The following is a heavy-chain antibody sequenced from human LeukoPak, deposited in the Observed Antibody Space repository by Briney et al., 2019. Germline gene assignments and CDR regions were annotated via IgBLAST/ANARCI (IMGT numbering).Heavy chain of an antibody. CDR1: GGSISSSSYY. Sequence: SETLSLTCTVSGGSISSSSYYWGWIRQPPGKGLEWIGSIYYSGSTYYNPSLKSRVTISVDTSKNQFSLKLSSVTAADTAVYYCARLYCSGGSCYGNRRSNWFDPWGQGTLVTVSS. D-gene: IGHD2-15*01. V-gene: IGHV4-39*01. CDR3: ARLYCSGGSCYGNRRSNWFDP. J-gene: IGHJ5*02. CDR2: IYYSGST.